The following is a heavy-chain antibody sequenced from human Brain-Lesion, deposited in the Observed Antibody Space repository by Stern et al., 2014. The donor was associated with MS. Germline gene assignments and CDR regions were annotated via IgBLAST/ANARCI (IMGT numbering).Heavy chain of an antibody. D-gene: IGHD5-18*01. CDR3: ARETGGYTYGDTDFFDF. J-gene: IGHJ4*02. CDR2: MYSRGSI. CDR1: GGSISSGSYY. V-gene: IGHV4-61*02. Sequence: VQLVESGPGLVKPSQTLSLTCTVSGGSISSGSYYWNWIRQPAGKGLEWIGRMYSRGSINYNPSLKSRVTISRDTSKNQFFLKVISVTAADTAVYYCARETGGYTYGDTDFFDFWGQGALVTVSS.